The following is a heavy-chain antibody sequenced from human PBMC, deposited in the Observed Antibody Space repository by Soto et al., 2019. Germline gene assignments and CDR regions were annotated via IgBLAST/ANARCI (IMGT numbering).Heavy chain of an antibody. Sequence: PGGSLRLSCAASGFTFSSYAMSWVRQAPGKGLEWVSAISGSGGSTYYADSVKGRFTISRDNSKNTLYLQMNSLRAEDTAVYYCANALILLWFGELAPDDAFDIWGQGTMVTVSS. D-gene: IGHD3-10*01. CDR3: ANALILLWFGELAPDDAFDI. CDR2: ISGSGGST. J-gene: IGHJ3*02. V-gene: IGHV3-23*01. CDR1: GFTFSSYA.